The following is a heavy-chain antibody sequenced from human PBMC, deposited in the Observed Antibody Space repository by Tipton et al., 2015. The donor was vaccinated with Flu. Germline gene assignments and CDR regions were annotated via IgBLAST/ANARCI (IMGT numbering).Heavy chain of an antibody. D-gene: IGHD3-16*02. CDR3: AREGESDYVWGSFRHFDS. V-gene: IGHV3-30*04. CDR2: IAYDGRVE. Sequence: RSLRLSCAASGFTFSSYAIHWVRQAPGKGLEWVTVIAYDGRVEYYADSVKGRFSISRDNSKDTVYLQMNSLRPEDTAVYSCAREGESDYVWGSFRHFDSWGQGTLVTVSP. J-gene: IGHJ4*02. CDR1: GFTFSSYA.